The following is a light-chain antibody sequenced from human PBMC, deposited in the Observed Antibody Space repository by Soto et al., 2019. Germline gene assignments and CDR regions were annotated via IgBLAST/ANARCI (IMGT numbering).Light chain of an antibody. CDR1: RSDIGASNS. CDR2: EAT. Sequence: QSALTQPASVSGSPGQSITISCAGTRSDIGASNSVSWYQHLPGRSPTLIIYEATNRPSGVSEHFSGSKAGDTASLTISGLQADDESEYFCISYKTDDTFVFGGGTKLTVL. J-gene: IGLJ2*01. V-gene: IGLV2-14*01. CDR3: ISYKTDDTFV.